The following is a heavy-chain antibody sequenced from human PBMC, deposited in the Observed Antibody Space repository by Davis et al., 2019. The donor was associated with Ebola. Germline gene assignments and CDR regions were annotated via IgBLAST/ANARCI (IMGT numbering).Heavy chain of an antibody. CDR2: INTDGTRT. V-gene: IGHV3-74*03. CDR1: GFTFSSYW. D-gene: IGHD1-26*01. Sequence: GESLKISCATSGFTFSSYWMHWVRQVPGKGLVWVSQINTDGTRTTYADSVKGRFTISRDNAKNTLHLQMNSLRADDTAVYYCARRRGARGGAFDYWGQGTLVTVSS. J-gene: IGHJ4*02. CDR3: ARRRGARGGAFDY.